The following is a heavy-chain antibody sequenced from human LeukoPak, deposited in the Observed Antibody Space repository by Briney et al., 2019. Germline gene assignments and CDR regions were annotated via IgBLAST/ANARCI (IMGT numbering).Heavy chain of an antibody. CDR3: ATSPVISQD. CDR2: INEDDTLV. CDR1: GFNLKNYW. D-gene: IGHD3-16*02. J-gene: IGHJ4*02. V-gene: IGHV3-74*01. Sequence: GGSLRLSCAASGFNLKNYWVHWVRQGPGKGLVWVAYINEDDTLVTYADSVKGRVTISRDNAKNTVYLQMTNMRVDDTAVYYCATSPVISQDWPQGTQVTVSS.